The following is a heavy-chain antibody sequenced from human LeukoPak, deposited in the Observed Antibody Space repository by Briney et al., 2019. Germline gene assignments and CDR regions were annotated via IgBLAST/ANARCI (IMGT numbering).Heavy chain of an antibody. D-gene: IGHD5-24*01. J-gene: IGHJ4*02. CDR3: ARGLGPQDGYNDY. Sequence: SVKVSCKASGGTFSSYAISWVRQAPGQGLEWMGRIIPILGIANYAQKFQGRVTITADKSTSTAYMELSSLRSEDTAVYYCARGLGPQDGYNDYWGQGTLVTVSS. CDR1: GGTFSSYA. V-gene: IGHV1-69*04. CDR2: IIPILGIA.